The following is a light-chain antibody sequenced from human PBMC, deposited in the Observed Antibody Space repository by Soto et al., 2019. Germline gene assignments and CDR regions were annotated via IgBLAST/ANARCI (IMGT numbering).Light chain of an antibody. Sequence: QSVLTQPPSVSGSPGQSVTISCTGTSSDVGSYNRVSWYQQPPGTAPKLMIYDVSNRSSGVPDRFSGSKSGNTASLTISGLQAEDEADYYCSLCTTTSSRWVFGGGTKLTVL. CDR3: SLCTTTSSRWV. CDR1: SSDVGSYNR. J-gene: IGLJ3*02. V-gene: IGLV2-18*01. CDR2: DVS.